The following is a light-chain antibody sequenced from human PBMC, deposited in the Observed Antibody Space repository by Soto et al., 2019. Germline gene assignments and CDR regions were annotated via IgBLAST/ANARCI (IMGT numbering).Light chain of an antibody. J-gene: IGKJ1*01. Sequence: EIMMTQSPATLSVSPGERAALSCRASQSIQSDLAWYQQKPGQGPRLLIYGASTRATGIPVRFSGSGSGTEFTPTISRLQSEDFALYFCQQYNNWPWTFGQGTKVEIK. CDR2: GAS. CDR1: QSIQSD. V-gene: IGKV3-15*01. CDR3: QQYNNWPWT.